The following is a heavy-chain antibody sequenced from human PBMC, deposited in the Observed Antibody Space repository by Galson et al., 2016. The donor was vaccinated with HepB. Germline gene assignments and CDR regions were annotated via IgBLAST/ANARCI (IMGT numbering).Heavy chain of an antibody. D-gene: IGHD1-7*01. J-gene: IGHJ4*02. V-gene: IGHV1-18*01. Sequence: SCKASGYTFNSYYLHWVRQAPGQGLEWMGWISAYSGDTNHAQELQGRVTLTTDTPTRTAYMELRNLRSDDTAVYYCVRDRDRTLDYWGQGTLVAVSS. CDR1: GYTFNSYY. CDR2: ISAYSGDT. CDR3: VRDRDRTLDY.